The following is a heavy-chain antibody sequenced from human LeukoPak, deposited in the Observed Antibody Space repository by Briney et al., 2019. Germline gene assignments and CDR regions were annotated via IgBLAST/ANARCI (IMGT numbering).Heavy chain of an antibody. D-gene: IGHD3-3*01. CDR3: AISPAPSYYDFWSGYYIANESFDY. J-gene: IGHJ4*02. Sequence: GGSLRLSCAASGFTFSSYAMSWVRQAPGKGLEWVSAISGSGGSAYYADSVKGRFTISRDNSKNTLYLQMNSLRAEDTAVYYCAISPAPSYYDFWSGYYIANESFDYWGQGTLVTVSS. CDR2: ISGSGGSA. V-gene: IGHV3-23*01. CDR1: GFTFSSYA.